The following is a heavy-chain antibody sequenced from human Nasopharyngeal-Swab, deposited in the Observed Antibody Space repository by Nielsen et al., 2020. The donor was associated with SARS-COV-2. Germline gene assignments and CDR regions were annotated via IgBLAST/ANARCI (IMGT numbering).Heavy chain of an antibody. V-gene: IGHV3-33*01. Sequence: GESLKISCAASGFTFSSYGMHWVRQAPGKGLERVAVIWYDGSNKYYADSVKGRFTISRDNSKNTLYLQMNSLRAEDTAVYYCARAWELHYFDYWGQGTLVTVSS. CDR1: GFTFSSYG. CDR3: ARAWELHYFDY. J-gene: IGHJ4*02. D-gene: IGHD1-26*01. CDR2: IWYDGSNK.